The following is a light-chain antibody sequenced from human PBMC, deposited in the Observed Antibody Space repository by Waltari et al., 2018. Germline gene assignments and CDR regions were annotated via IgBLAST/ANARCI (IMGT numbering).Light chain of an antibody. CDR1: SRDVWNYKR. CDR3: ASYAGSSRGV. V-gene: IGLV2-23*02. J-gene: IGLJ2*01. CDR2: AVS. Sequence: QSALTQPASVSGSPGQSITIPCTVTSRDVWNYKRVSWYQQHPGKAPKPMIYAVSKRPSGRSDRFSGPKSGDMAALTISGLQPEDEAEYFCASYAGSSRGVFGGGIKVTVL.